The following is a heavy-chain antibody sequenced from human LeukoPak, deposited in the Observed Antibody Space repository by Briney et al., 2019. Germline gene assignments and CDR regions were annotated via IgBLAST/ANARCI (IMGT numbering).Heavy chain of an antibody. Sequence: ETGGSLRLSCAASALTFSDYSMHWVRQAPGKGLEWVAVISYDGSNKYYADSVKGRFTISRDNSKNTLYLQMNSLRAEDTAVYYCARDGALRYFDWLLLPNWFDPWGQGTLVTVSS. CDR3: ARDGALRYFDWLLLPNWFDP. D-gene: IGHD3-9*01. J-gene: IGHJ5*02. CDR1: ALTFSDYS. V-gene: IGHV3-30*03. CDR2: ISYDGSNK.